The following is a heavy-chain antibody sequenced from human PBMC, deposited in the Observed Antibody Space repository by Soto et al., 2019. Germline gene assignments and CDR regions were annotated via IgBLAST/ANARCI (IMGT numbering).Heavy chain of an antibody. CDR2: ISGFNGNT. Sequence: QVQLVQSGAEVKKPGASVKVSCKASGYTFNFYGITSVRQAPGQGLEWMGWISGFNGNTNYAADLQGRVTMTTDTSTSTAYMELRGLRSDDTAVYYCARIGVSSGHESPDFDSWGQGTLVTVSS. CDR1: GYTFNFYG. CDR3: ARIGVSSGHESPDFDS. D-gene: IGHD3-16*01. V-gene: IGHV1-18*01. J-gene: IGHJ4*02.